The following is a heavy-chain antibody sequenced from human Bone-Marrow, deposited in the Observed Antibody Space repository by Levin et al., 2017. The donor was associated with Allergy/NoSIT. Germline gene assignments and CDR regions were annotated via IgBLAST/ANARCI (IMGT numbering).Heavy chain of an antibody. CDR3: ARDQGRFLEWLSDAFDI. Sequence: GGSLRLSCAASGFTFSSYGMHWVRQAPGKGLEWVAVIWYDGSNKYYADSVKVRFTISRDNSKNTLYLQMNSLRAEDTAVYYCARDQGRFLEWLSDAFDIWGQGTMVTVSS. CDR1: GFTFSSYG. D-gene: IGHD3-3*01. J-gene: IGHJ3*02. CDR2: IWYDGSNK. V-gene: IGHV3-33*01.